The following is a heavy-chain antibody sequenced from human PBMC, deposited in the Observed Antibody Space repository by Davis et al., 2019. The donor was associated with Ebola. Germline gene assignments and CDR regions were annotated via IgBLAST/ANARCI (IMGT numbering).Heavy chain of an antibody. D-gene: IGHD6-13*01. CDR1: GGSVSSGSYY. J-gene: IGHJ3*02. V-gene: IGHV4-61*01. CDR3: ARGRYSSRWYQRGDDDAFDI. CDR2: IYYSGST. Sequence: MPSETLSLTCTVSGGSVSSGSYYWSWIRQPPGKGLEWIGYIYYSGSTNYNPSLKSRVTISVDTSKNQFSLKLSSVTAADTAVYYCARGRYSSRWYQRGDDDAFDIWGQGTMVTVSS.